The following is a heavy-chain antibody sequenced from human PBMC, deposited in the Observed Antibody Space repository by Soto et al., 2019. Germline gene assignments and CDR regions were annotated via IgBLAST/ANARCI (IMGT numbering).Heavy chain of an antibody. V-gene: IGHV3-23*01. CDR3: AKGRQNFNSVWDPFDV. J-gene: IGHJ3*01. D-gene: IGHD1-7*01. CDR2: IGGGDT. CDR1: GFTFNTYA. Sequence: EVRLLESGGGLVQPGGSLRLSCAASGFTFNTYAMSWVRQAPGKGLEWVAGIGGGDTHYADSVMGRFIISRDDPKSMVSLQMNSLRVEDTAVYYWAKGRQNFNSVWDPFDVWGQGTLVTVSS.